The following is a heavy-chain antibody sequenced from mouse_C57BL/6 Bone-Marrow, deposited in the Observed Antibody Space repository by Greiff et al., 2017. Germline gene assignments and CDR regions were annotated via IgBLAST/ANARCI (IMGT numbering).Heavy chain of an antibody. V-gene: IGHV14-4*01. CDR3: TTGSGV. CDR2: IDPENGDT. Sequence: EVQLQQSGAELVRPGASVQLSCPASGFNIKDDYMHWVKQRPEQGLEWIGWIDPENGDTEYASKFQGKATITADTSSNTAYLQRSSLTSEDTAVYYCTTGSGVWGTGTTVTVSS. CDR1: GFNIKDDY. J-gene: IGHJ1*03.